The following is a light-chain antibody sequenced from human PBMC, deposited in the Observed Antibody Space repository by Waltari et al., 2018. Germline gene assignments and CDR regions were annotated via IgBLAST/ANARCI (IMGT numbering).Light chain of an antibody. CDR2: ENN. J-gene: IGLJ3*02. CDR3: GTWDSRLSAWV. Sequence: QSVLTQPPSVSAAPGQKVSISCSGSSFNIGNNFISWYQQFPGTAPKLLIYENNKRPAGIPARFTGSKSCPSATLDITGLQTGDEADYYCGTWDSRLSAWVFGGGTKLTV. CDR1: SFNIGNNF. V-gene: IGLV1-51*02.